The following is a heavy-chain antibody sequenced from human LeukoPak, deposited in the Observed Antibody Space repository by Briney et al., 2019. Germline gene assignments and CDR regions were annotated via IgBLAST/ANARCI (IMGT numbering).Heavy chain of an antibody. V-gene: IGHV1-58*01. CDR3: AAERYTDGCCWFAP. CDR2: IILGSGNT. Sequence: SGKPSCKASRFTFITSTVQRVARSRGHPLECLGWIILGSGNTRDAQNYQETVTITRDMSTSTVYMDLNSQRSEDTAVYYCAAERYTDGCCWFAPWGQGTLVTVSS. J-gene: IGHJ5*02. CDR1: RFTFITST. D-gene: IGHD2-2*02.